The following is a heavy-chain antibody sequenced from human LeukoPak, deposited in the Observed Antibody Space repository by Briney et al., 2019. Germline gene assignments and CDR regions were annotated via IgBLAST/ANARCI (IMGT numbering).Heavy chain of an antibody. Sequence: SQTLSLTCAISGDSVSSNSAAWSWIRQSPSRGLVWLGRTYYRSKWYHDYAISVKSRITINPDTSKNQFSLQLNSVTPEDTAVYYCARDDDSRDDAFDIWGQGTMVTVSS. J-gene: IGHJ3*02. CDR1: GDSVSSNSAA. D-gene: IGHD3-22*01. CDR2: TYYRSKWYH. CDR3: ARDDDSRDDAFDI. V-gene: IGHV6-1*01.